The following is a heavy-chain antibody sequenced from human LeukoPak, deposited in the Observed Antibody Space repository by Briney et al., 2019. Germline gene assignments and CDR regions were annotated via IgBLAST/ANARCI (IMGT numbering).Heavy chain of an antibody. V-gene: IGHV3-30*04. CDR1: GITFSNYA. Sequence: GRSLRLSCAASGITFSNYAMHWVRQAPGKGLEWVTVIPYDGNTKYYADSVKGRFTISRDNSNNTLYLQMNSLRAEDTALYYCARRIAAAATGNYYSYGMDVWGQGTTVTVSS. J-gene: IGHJ6*02. CDR3: ARRIAAAATGNYYSYGMDV. CDR2: IPYDGNTK. D-gene: IGHD6-13*01.